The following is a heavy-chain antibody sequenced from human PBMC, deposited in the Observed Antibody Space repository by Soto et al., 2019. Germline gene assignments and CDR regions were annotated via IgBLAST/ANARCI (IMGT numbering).Heavy chain of an antibody. V-gene: IGHV1-3*01. J-gene: IGHJ4*02. D-gene: IGHD2-8*01. CDR2: INAGNGNT. CDR1: GYTFTSYA. CDR3: AREGVLMREDFDY. Sequence: GASVKVSCKASGYTFTSYAMHWVRQAPGQRLEWMGWINAGNGNTKYSQKFQGRVTITRDTSASTAYMELSSLRSEDTAVYYCAREGVLMREDFDYWGQGTLVTVSS.